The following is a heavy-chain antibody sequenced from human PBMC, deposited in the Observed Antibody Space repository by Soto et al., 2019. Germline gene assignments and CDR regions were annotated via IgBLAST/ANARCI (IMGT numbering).Heavy chain of an antibody. D-gene: IGHD5-18*01. Sequence: VASVKVSCKASGYTFTSYDINWVRQATGQGLEWMGWMNPNSGNTGYAQKFQGRVTMTRNTSISTAYMELSSLRSEDTAVYYCARELGSYGLLTGDGYYYYGMDVWGQGTKVTVSS. J-gene: IGHJ6*02. CDR2: MNPNSGNT. CDR3: ARELGSYGLLTGDGYYYYGMDV. CDR1: GYTFTSYD. V-gene: IGHV1-8*01.